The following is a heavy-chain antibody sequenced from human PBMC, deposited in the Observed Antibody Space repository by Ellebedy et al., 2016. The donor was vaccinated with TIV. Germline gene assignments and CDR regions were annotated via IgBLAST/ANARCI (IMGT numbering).Heavy chain of an antibody. V-gene: IGHV3-21*01. CDR3: ARAAIVATIFFDY. Sequence: GESLKISCAASGFTFSSYSMNWVRQAPGKGLEWVSSISSSSSYIYYADSVKGRFTISRDNAKNSLYLQMNSLRAEDTAVYYCARAAIVATIFFDYWGQGTLVTVSS. J-gene: IGHJ4*02. CDR2: ISSSSSYI. D-gene: IGHD5-12*01. CDR1: GFTFSSYS.